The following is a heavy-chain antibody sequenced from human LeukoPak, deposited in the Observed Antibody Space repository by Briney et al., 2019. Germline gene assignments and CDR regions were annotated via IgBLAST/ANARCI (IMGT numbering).Heavy chain of an antibody. D-gene: IGHD1-26*01. V-gene: IGHV3-23*01. Sequence: TGGSLRLSCAASGFTFSDYALGWVRQAPGRGPEWVATLSGSGAGTYYSDSVQGRFTISRDNSKRTLFLQMNSLRAEDTAVYYCAMGPDALDYWGQGTLVTVSS. CDR2: LSGSGAGT. CDR3: AMGPDALDY. CDR1: GFTFSDYA. J-gene: IGHJ4*02.